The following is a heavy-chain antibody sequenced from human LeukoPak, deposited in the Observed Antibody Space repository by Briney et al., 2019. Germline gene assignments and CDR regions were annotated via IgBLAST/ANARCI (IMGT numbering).Heavy chain of an antibody. CDR1: GFCISDYY. J-gene: IGHJ4*02. CDR2: ITSGSGST. Sequence: GGSLRLSCDVSGFCISDYYMSWIRQSPGKGLEWISYITSGSGSTKYADSVKGRFTISRDKAKNSVALQLNSLRAEDTAVYYSTKERRGSYYAFESWGQGTLVTVSS. CDR3: TKERRGSYYAFES. D-gene: IGHD3-22*01. V-gene: IGHV3-11*05.